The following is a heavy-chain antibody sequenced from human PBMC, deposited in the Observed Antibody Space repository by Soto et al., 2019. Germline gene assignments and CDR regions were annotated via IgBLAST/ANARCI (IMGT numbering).Heavy chain of an antibody. CDR2: IGPSSGNT. J-gene: IGHJ4*02. Sequence: ASVKVSCKAPGYTFTSYTVSWVRQAPGQGLEWVGWIGPSSGNTDSARNLQGRVTMTTDTSTSTAYMELRSPRSDDTAVYYCARDTGNFFDYWGQGTLVTVSS. CDR1: GYTFTSYT. CDR3: ARDTGNFFDY. V-gene: IGHV1-18*01.